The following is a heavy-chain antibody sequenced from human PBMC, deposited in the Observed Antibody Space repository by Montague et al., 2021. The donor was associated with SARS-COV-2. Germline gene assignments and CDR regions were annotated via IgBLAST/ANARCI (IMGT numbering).Heavy chain of an antibody. D-gene: IGHD6-19*01. CDR3: PRGPTVAGTDY. V-gene: IGHV4-4*02. CDR2: VSRTGIT. CDR1: GDSGSSRKW. Sequence: SETLSLTCALSGDSGSSRKWWAWVRQSPMKGLEWIGEVSRTGITTFNPSLKSRVTISLDVSKNLFSLNLTSVTAADTAIYYCPRGPTVAGTDYWGQGSLVTVSS. J-gene: IGHJ4*02.